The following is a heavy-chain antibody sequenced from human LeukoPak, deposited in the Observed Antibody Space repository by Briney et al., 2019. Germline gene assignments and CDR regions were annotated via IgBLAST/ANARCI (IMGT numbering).Heavy chain of an antibody. CDR3: ARVAYSYGLLYRYYYYYMDV. D-gene: IGHD5-18*01. Sequence: PSETLSLTCAVYGGSFSGYYWSWIRQPPVRGLEWIGEINHRGSTNYNPSLKSRVTISVDTSKNQFSLKLSSVTAADTAVYYCARVAYSYGLLYRYYYYYMDVWGKGTTVTVSS. J-gene: IGHJ6*03. V-gene: IGHV4-34*01. CDR2: INHRGST. CDR1: GGSFSGYY.